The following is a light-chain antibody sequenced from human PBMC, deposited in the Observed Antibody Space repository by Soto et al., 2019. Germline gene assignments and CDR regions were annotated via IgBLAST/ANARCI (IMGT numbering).Light chain of an antibody. CDR2: AAS. CDR3: KQSYVTPPNV. CDR1: QSISSY. J-gene: IGKJ5*01. Sequence: DVQVPQSTSSLSACVGYRVTITRRLSQSISSYVNWYQQKPVKAPKLLFYAASSFQSGVPSRFSGSGSGTDFTLTITSLQPEDFAFYYCKQSYVTPPNVVGPGTRLEIK. V-gene: IGKV1-39*01.